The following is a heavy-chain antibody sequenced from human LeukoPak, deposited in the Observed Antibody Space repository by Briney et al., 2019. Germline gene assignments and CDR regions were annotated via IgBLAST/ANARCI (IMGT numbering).Heavy chain of an antibody. D-gene: IGHD1-26*01. J-gene: IGHJ3*02. V-gene: IGHV1-8*03. CDR1: GYTFTRHD. CDR2: ITPTSGNT. CDR3: ARADGSYFADAFDI. Sequence: GASVKVSCKASGYTFTRHDIKWVRQATGQGLEWMGWITPTSGNTGYAQKFQGRVTITRNTSISTAYMELSSLRSEDTAVYYCARADGSYFADAFDIWGQGTMVTVSS.